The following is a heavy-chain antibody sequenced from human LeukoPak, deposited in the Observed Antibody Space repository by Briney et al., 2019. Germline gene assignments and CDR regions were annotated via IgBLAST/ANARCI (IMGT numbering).Heavy chain of an antibody. V-gene: IGHV3-7*04. D-gene: IGHD2-15*01. CDR2: IKQDGSEK. J-gene: IGHJ5*02. Sequence: GGSLRLSCAASEFTFSRYWMSWVRQAPGKGLEWVANIKQDGSEKYYEDSVKGRFTISRDNAKNSLYLQMNSLRAEDTAVYYCARGLEYCSGGSTWFDPWGQGTLVTVSS. CDR1: EFTFSRYW. CDR3: ARGLEYCSGGSTWFDP.